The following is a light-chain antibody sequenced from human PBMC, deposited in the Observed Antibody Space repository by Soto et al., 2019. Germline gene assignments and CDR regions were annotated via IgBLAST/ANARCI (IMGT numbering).Light chain of an antibody. J-gene: IGKJ1*01. CDR2: GAS. Sequence: ELVMTQSPATLSLSPGQRATLSCGASQSVSSSHIAWYQQKPGQSPRLLIDGASSRASGIPDRFSGSGSGTDSTLTINRLEPEDFAVYYCQQYSISSTFGQGTKVDIK. CDR1: QSVSSSH. V-gene: IGKV3-20*01. CDR3: QQYSISST.